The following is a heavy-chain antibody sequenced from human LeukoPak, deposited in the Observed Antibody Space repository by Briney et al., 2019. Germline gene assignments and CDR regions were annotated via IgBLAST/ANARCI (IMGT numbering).Heavy chain of an antibody. J-gene: IGHJ4*02. Sequence: SETLSLTCTVSGGSISSYYWSWIRQPPGKGLEWIGYIYYSGSTNYNPSLKSRATISVDTSKNQFSLKLSSVTAADTAVYYCARTSSSRGFDYWGQGTLVTVSS. CDR1: GGSISSYY. D-gene: IGHD6-13*01. CDR2: IYYSGST. CDR3: ARTSSSRGFDY. V-gene: IGHV4-59*08.